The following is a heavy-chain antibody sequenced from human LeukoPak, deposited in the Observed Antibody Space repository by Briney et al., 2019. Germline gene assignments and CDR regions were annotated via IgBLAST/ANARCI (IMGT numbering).Heavy chain of an antibody. V-gene: IGHV3-7*01. CDR1: GFTFSSYW. Sequence: GESLRLSCEASGFTFSSYWMSWVRQAPGKGLEWVANIRDDGGEIYYVDSVKGRFTISRDNAKNSLYLQMNSLRAEDTAVYYCARGYSSGWYPVSYFDYWGQGTLVTVSS. CDR3: ARGYSSGWYPVSYFDY. J-gene: IGHJ4*02. D-gene: IGHD6-19*01. CDR2: IRDDGGEI.